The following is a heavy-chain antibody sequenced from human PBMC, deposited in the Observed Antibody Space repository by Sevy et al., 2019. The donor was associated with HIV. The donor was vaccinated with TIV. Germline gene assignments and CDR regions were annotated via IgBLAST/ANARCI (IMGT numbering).Heavy chain of an antibody. D-gene: IGHD2-8*01. CDR3: ARGRKTTQEWLEELDYYYGVDV. J-gene: IGHJ6*02. CDR2: ISYDGSDT. CDR1: GFTLSNYG. Sequence: GGSLRLSCVASGFTLSNYGMHWVRQSPGKGLEWVAVISYDGSDTKYADSAKGRFTISRDNSKSTLYLQMNSLRAEDTAVYYCARGRKTTQEWLEELDYYYGVDVWGQGTTVTVSS. V-gene: IGHV3-30*03.